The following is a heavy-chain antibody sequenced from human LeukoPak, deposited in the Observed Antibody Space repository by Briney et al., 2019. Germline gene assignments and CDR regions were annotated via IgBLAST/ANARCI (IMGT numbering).Heavy chain of an antibody. CDR2: MNPNSGNT. Sequence: VASVKVSCKASGYTFTSYDINWVRQATGQGLEWMGWMNPNSGNTSYAQKFQGRVTMTRNTSISTAYMELSSLRSEDTAVYYCARGEILTGFSWGQGTTVTVSS. V-gene: IGHV1-8*01. J-gene: IGHJ6*02. CDR1: GYTFTSYD. CDR3: ARGEILTGFS. D-gene: IGHD3-9*01.